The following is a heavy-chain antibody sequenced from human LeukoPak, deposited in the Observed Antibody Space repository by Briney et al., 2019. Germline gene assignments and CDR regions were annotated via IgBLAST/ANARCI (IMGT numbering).Heavy chain of an antibody. Sequence: PGGSLRLSCAASGFTFSSYWMSWVRQAPGKGLEWVANIKEDGSEKNYVDSVKGRFTISKDNAKNSLYLQMNSLRAEDTAVYYCARGGSANDYWGQGTLVTVSS. CDR2: IKEDGSEK. CDR1: GFTFSSYW. CDR3: ARGGSANDY. V-gene: IGHV3-7*01. J-gene: IGHJ4*02. D-gene: IGHD3-10*01.